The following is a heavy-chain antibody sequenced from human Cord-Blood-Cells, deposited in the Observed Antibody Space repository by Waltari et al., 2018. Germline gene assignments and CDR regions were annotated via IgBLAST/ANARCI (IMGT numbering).Heavy chain of an antibody. J-gene: IGHJ6*03. Sequence: QVQLVQSGAEVHNPASSVKVSCTASGGTFSSYANSRVRQAPGPGLEWMGRSIPILGIANYAQKFQGRVTITADKSTSTAYMELSSLRSEDTAVYYCARGIHSGSYYYYYYSYMDVWGKGTTVTVSS. CDR1: GGTFSSYA. CDR3: ARGIHSGSYYYYYYSYMDV. CDR2: SIPILGIA. D-gene: IGHD1-26*01. V-gene: IGHV1-69*04.